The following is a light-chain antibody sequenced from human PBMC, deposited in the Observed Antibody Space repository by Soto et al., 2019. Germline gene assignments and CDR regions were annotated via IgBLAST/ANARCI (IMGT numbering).Light chain of an antibody. CDR2: EGS. V-gene: IGLV2-23*01. Sequence: SALTQPASVSGSPGQSITISCTGTSSDVGSYNLVSWYKQHPGKAPKLMIYEGSKRPSGVSNRFSGSNSGNTASLTISGLQAEDEADYYCCSYAGTSTLVFGGGTKLTVL. CDR1: SSDVGSYNL. J-gene: IGLJ2*01. CDR3: CSYAGTSTLV.